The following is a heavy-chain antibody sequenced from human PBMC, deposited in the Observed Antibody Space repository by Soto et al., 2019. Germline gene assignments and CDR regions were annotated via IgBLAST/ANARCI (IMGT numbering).Heavy chain of an antibody. CDR1: GGSISSYY. V-gene: IGHV4-4*07. D-gene: IGHD3-3*01. CDR3: ARVNTIFGVVHNWFDP. J-gene: IGHJ5*02. Sequence: PSLTCTVSGGSISSYYWSWIRQPAGKGLEWIGRIYTSGSTNYNPSLKSRVTMSVDTSKNQFSLKLSSVTAADTAVYHCARVNTIFGVVHNWFDPWGQGTLVTVSS. CDR2: IYTSGST.